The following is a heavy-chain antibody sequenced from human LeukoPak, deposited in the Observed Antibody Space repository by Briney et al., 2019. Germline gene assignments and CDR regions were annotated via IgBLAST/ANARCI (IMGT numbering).Heavy chain of an antibody. V-gene: IGHV3-53*01. Sequence: PGGSLRLSCAASGFTVSSNYMSWVRQAPGKGLEWVSVIYGGGSTYYADSVRGRFTISRDNSKNTLFLQMNSLRAEDTAVYYCTTRSGDFWSGFVNWGQGTLVTVSS. J-gene: IGHJ4*02. CDR3: TTRSGDFWSGFVN. D-gene: IGHD3-3*01. CDR1: GFTVSSNY. CDR2: IYGGGST.